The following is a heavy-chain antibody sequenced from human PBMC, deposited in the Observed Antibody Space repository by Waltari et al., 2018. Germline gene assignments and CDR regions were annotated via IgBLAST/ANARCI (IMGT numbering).Heavy chain of an antibody. J-gene: IGHJ4*02. Sequence: EVQLVQSGAEVKKPGATVKISCKASGYTFTDYYMHWVQQAPGKGLEWMGRVDPEDGETIYAEKFQGRFTITADTSTDTAYMELSSLRSEDTAVYYCATGPIVVVPAAIGFDYWGQGTLVTVSS. CDR3: ATGPIVVVPAAIGFDY. V-gene: IGHV1-69-2*01. CDR1: GYTFTDYY. D-gene: IGHD2-2*01. CDR2: VDPEDGET.